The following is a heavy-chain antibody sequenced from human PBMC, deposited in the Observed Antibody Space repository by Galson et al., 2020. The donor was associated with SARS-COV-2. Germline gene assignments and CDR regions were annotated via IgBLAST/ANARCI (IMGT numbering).Heavy chain of an antibody. CDR2: IDLDGSST. D-gene: IGHD2-2*01. V-gene: IGHV3-74*03. CDR3: ARIPESTEYERNAY. Sequence: TGGSLRLSCAASGFTFSNYWMHWVRQAPGKGLVWVARIDLDGSSTKYDDSVKGRFTISRDNTRNTLYLQMASLRAEDTAVYYCARIPESTEYERNAYWGQGTLVTVSS. CDR1: GFTFSNYW. J-gene: IGHJ4*02.